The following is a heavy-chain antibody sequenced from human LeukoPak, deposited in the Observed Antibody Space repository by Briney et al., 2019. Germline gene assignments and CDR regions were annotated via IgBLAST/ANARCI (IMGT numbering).Heavy chain of an antibody. V-gene: IGHV3-7*01. CDR3: AKDVGGASPLLPFDY. Sequence: PGGSLRLSCAASGFTFSYHWMTWVRQAPGKGLEWVANIKNDGAVKNYVDSVKGRFTISRDNAKNSLYLQMNSLRAEDTAVYYCAKDVGGASPLLPFDYWGQGTLVTVSS. D-gene: IGHD3-22*01. CDR2: IKNDGAVK. J-gene: IGHJ4*02. CDR1: GFTFSYHW.